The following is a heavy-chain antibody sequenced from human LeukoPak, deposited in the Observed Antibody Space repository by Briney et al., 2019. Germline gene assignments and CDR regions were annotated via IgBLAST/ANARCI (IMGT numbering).Heavy chain of an antibody. CDR2: VWYDGSNT. CDR1: GFTFSNYG. J-gene: IGHJ4*02. CDR3: AKDLRGSSSFDY. Sequence: GGSLRLSCAASGFTFSNYGMHWVRQAPGKGLEWVAVVWYDGSNTYYADSVKGRFTISRDNSKNTLYLQMNSLRAEDTAVYYCAKDLRGSSSFDYWGQGTLVTVSS. D-gene: IGHD1-26*01. V-gene: IGHV3-33*06.